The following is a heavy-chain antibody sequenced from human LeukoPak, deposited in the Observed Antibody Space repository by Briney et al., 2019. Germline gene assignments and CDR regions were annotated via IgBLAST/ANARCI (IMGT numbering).Heavy chain of an antibody. CDR1: GFTFTSYS. V-gene: IGHV3-23*01. CDR3: AKGGKWDVTPFDY. CDR2: ISGGGGST. J-gene: IGHJ4*02. Sequence: PGGSLRLSCAASGFTFTSYSMNWVRQAPGKGLEWVSTISGGGGSTYYADSVKGRFTISRDNSKNTLYLQVNSLRAEDTAVYYCAKGGKWDVTPFDYWGQGITVTVSS. D-gene: IGHD1-26*01.